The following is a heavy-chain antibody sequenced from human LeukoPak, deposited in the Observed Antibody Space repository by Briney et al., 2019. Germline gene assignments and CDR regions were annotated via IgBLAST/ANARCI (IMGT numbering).Heavy chain of an antibody. CDR1: GGSISSSSSY. D-gene: IGHD6-19*01. V-gene: IGHV4-39*07. J-gene: IGHJ4*02. CDR3: ARDGQRWLVDY. Sequence: PSETLCLTCTVSGGSISSSSSYWGWIRQPPGKGLEWIGSIYHSGSTYYNPSLKSRVTISVDTSKNQFSLKLSSVTAADTAVYYCARDGQRWLVDYWGQGTLVTVSS. CDR2: IYHSGST.